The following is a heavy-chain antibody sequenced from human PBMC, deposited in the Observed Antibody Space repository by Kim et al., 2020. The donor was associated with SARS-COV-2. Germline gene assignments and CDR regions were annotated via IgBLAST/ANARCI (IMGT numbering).Heavy chain of an antibody. Sequence: ASVKVSCKASGYTFTSYYMHWVRQAPGQGLEWMGIINPSGGSTSYAQKFQGRVTMTRDTSTSTVYMELSSLRSEDTAVYYCARAPYMNWNDFDYYYYGMDVWGQGTTVTVSS. CDR1: GYTFTSYY. V-gene: IGHV1-46*01. CDR2: INPSGGST. CDR3: ARAPYMNWNDFDYYYYGMDV. D-gene: IGHD1-1*01. J-gene: IGHJ6*02.